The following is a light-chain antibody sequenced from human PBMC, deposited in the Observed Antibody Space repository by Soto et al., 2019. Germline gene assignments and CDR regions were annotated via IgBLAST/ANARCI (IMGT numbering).Light chain of an antibody. J-gene: IGKJ5*01. CDR3: QQYNNWPFS. CDR2: DIS. V-gene: IGKV3-15*01. Sequence: EIVMTQFPAILSASPGGGATLSCRAAQDVTTNFAWYQLRRGQPPRLLIYDISTRATGVPARFSGSGPGTEFTLTISGLQSEDFALYFCQQYNNWPFSFGPGTRLEIK. CDR1: QDVTTN.